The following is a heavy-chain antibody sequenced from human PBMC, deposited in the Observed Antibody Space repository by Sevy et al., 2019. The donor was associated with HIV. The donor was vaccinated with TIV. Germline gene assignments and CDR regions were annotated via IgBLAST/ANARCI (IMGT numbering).Heavy chain of an antibody. V-gene: IGHV3-30*14. CDR1: GFPFGTYA. Sequence: GGSLRLSCAASGFPFGTYAMHWVRQAPGKGLEWLGVISNEGNVYHSADSVKGRFTISRENSKNTLYLQMNSLRAEDTAVYYCARDHDASSGYPTRGWGQGTMVTVSS. CDR2: ISNEGNVY. J-gene: IGHJ3*01. D-gene: IGHD3-22*01. CDR3: ARDHDASSGYPTRG.